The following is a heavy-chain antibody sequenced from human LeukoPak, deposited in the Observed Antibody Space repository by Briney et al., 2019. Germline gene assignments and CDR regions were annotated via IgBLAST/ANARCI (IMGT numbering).Heavy chain of an antibody. Sequence: GGSLRLSCAASGFTFSSYAMHWVRQAPGKGLEWVAVISYDGSNKYYADSVKGRFTISRDNSKNTLYLQMNSLRAEDTAVYYCARPPLRYFDSPGPFDIWGQGTMVTVSS. CDR2: ISYDGSNK. CDR3: ARPPLRYFDSPGPFDI. D-gene: IGHD3-9*01. CDR1: GFTFSSYA. V-gene: IGHV3-30-3*01. J-gene: IGHJ3*02.